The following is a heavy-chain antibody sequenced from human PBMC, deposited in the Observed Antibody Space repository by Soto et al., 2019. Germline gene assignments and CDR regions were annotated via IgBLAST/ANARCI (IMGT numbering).Heavy chain of an antibody. V-gene: IGHV4-59*08. CDR3: ARQGFGALPGLVDV. J-gene: IGHJ6*02. CDR2: VHDSWGS. CDR1: GGSISNYY. Sequence: QVPLQESGPGLVKPSETLSLSCTVSGGSISNYYWSWFRQTPGKGLEWIGYVHDSWGSNYNPSLKTXVXXSLDTSKSQFSLKLPSVTATDPAVYYCARQGFGALPGLVDVWGQGTTVTVSS. D-gene: IGHD3-10*01.